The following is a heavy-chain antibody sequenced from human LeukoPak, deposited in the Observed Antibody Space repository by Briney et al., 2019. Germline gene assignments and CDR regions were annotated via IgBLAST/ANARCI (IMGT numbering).Heavy chain of an antibody. CDR1: GFIATSNY. D-gene: IGHD2-8*01. V-gene: IGHV3-53*01. J-gene: IGHJ4*02. CDR3: ATGGRSGMAFDF. Sequence: PGGSLRLSCSFSGFIATSNYMAWVRQSAGKGLQWISFIYGGGNTLYADSVRDRFSISRDNSKSTLYLQMNRLRVEDTAVYYCATGGRSGMAFDFWGQGTLVTVSS. CDR2: IYGGGNT.